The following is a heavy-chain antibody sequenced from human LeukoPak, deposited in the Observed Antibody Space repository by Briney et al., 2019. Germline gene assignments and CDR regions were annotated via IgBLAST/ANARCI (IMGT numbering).Heavy chain of an antibody. CDR1: GFTFSSYG. Sequence: TGGSLRLSCAASGFTFSSYGMHWVRQAPGKGLEWVAVIWYDGSNKYYADSVKGRLTISRDNSKNTLYLQMNSLRAEDTAVYYCARDNYDILTARYFDYWGQGTLVTVSS. CDR2: IWYDGSNK. V-gene: IGHV3-33*01. J-gene: IGHJ4*02. D-gene: IGHD3-9*01. CDR3: ARDNYDILTARYFDY.